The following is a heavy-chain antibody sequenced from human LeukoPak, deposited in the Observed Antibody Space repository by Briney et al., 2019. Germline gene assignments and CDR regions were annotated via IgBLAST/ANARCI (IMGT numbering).Heavy chain of an antibody. D-gene: IGHD6-19*01. CDR3: AGGKVSGWYLDY. J-gene: IGHJ4*02. V-gene: IGHV3-48*03. Sequence: GGSLRLSCGASGFTFSSYEMNWVRQAPGKGLEWVSYISSSGSTIYYADSVKGRFTISRDNAKKSLYLQMNSLRAEDTAVYYCAGGKVSGWYLDYWGQGTLVTVSS. CDR2: ISSSGSTI. CDR1: GFTFSSYE.